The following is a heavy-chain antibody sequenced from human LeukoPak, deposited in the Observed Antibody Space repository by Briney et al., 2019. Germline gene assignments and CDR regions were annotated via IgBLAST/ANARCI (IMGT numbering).Heavy chain of an antibody. CDR1: GYTFTSYA. D-gene: IGHD3-9*01. V-gene: IGHV1-3*01. CDR3: GRVDPLYYEILTGP. J-gene: IGHJ5*02. CDR2: INAGNGNT. Sequence: ASVKVSCKASGYTFTSYAMHWVRQAPGQRLEWMGWINAGNGNTKYSQKFQGRVTITRDTSASTAYLELSSLRSEDTAVYYCGRVDPLYYEILTGPWGQGTLATVPS.